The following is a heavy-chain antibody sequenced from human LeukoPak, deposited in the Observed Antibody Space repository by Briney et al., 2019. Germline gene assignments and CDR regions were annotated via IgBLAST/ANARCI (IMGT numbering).Heavy chain of an antibody. CDR2: IYYSGST. J-gene: IGHJ4*02. CDR3: ARDGSAASFDY. D-gene: IGHD6-13*01. CDR1: GGSISSYY. Sequence: SETLSLTCTVSGGSISSYYWSWIRQPPGKGLEWIGYIYYSGSTNYNPSLKSRVTISVDTSKNQFSLKLSSVTAADTAVYYCARDGSAASFDYWGQGTLVTVSS. V-gene: IGHV4-59*01.